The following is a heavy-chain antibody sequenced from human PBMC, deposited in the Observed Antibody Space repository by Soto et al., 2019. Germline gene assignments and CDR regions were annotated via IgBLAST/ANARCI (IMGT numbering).Heavy chain of an antibody. CDR1: GGSFSGYY. CDR3: VKGYWKGDV. J-gene: IGHJ6*02. Sequence: SETLSLTCAVYGGSFSGYYWSWIRQPPGKGLEWIGYIYHSGSTYYNPSLKSRVTISVDRSKNQFSLYLQMNSLRDEDTAVYHCVKGYWKGDVWGQGTTVTVSS. V-gene: IGHV4-34*01. CDR2: IYHSGST. D-gene: IGHD1-1*01.